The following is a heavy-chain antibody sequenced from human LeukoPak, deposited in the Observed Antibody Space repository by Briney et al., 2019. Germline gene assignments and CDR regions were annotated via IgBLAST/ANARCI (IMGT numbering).Heavy chain of an antibody. J-gene: IGHJ4*02. CDR3: ARRRDFIDY. Sequence: GGALRLSCAASGFTLSDYYMSWIRQAPGKGLEWVSYSSSSGSTIYYADSVKGRFAISRDNAKNSLYLQMNSLRAEDTAVYYCARRRDFIDYWGQGTLVTVSS. D-gene: IGHD3/OR15-3a*01. CDR1: GFTLSDYY. V-gene: IGHV3-11*01. CDR2: SSSSGSTI.